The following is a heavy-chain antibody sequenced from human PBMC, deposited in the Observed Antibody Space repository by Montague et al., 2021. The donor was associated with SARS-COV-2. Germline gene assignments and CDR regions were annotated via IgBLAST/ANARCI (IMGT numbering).Heavy chain of an antibody. D-gene: IGHD6-25*01. J-gene: IGHJ5*02. Sequence: TLSLTCTVSIGSISSGSYYWSWIRQPAGKGLEWIGCIYTSGSTNYNPSLKSRVTISVDTSKNQFSLKLSSVTAADTAAYYCARDGYSSGWNGLHWFDPWGQGTLVTVSS. CDR1: IGSISSGSYY. CDR3: ARDGYSSGWNGLHWFDP. CDR2: IYTSGST. V-gene: IGHV4-61*02.